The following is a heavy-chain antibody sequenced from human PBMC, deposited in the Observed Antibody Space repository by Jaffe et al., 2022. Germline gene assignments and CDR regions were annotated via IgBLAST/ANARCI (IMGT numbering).Heavy chain of an antibody. J-gene: IGHJ6*03. CDR1: GGTFSSYA. V-gene: IGHV1-69*01. CDR2: IIPIFGTA. D-gene: IGHD5-12*01. Sequence: QVQLVQSGAEVKKPGSSVKVSCKASGGTFSSYAISWVRQAPGQGLEWMGGIIPIFGTANYAQKFQGRVTITADESTSTAYMELSSLRSEDTAVYYCARVFERRPHSGYDNDHSRYYYYYYMDVWGKGTTVTVSS. CDR3: ARVFERRPHSGYDNDHSRYYYYYYMDV.